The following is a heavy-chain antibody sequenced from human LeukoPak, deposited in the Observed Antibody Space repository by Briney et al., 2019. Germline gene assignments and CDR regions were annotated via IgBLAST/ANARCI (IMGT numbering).Heavy chain of an antibody. V-gene: IGHV3-23*01. J-gene: IGHJ4*02. CDR2: ISGSGGST. CDR3: AKVRGYDSSGYDY. D-gene: IGHD3-22*01. CDR1: GFTFSSYA. Sequence: PGGSLRLSCAASGFTFSSYAMSWVRQAPGKGLEWVSAISGSGGSTYYADSVKGRFTISRDNSKNTLYLQMNSLRAGDTAVYYCAKVRGYDSSGYDYWGQGTLVTVSS.